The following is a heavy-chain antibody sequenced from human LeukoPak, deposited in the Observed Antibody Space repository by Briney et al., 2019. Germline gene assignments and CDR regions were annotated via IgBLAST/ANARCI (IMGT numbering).Heavy chain of an antibody. CDR1: GDSVSSNTGG. J-gene: IGHJ4*02. CDR3: ARLRMVRYYGSGSYYFDY. D-gene: IGHD3-10*01. CDR2: TYYRSKWYY. Sequence: SQTLSLTCAISGDSVSSNTGGWNWIRQSPSRGLEWLGRTYYRSKWYYDYAVSVKSRISINPDTSKNQFSLQLNSVTPDDTAVYYCARLRMVRYYGSGSYYFDYWGQGTLVTVSS. V-gene: IGHV6-1*01.